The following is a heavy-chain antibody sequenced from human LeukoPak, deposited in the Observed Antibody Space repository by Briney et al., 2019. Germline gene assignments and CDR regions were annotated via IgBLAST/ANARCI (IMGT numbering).Heavy chain of an antibody. J-gene: IGHJ4*02. V-gene: IGHV3-23*01. CDR1: EFTFSNYA. CDR2: ISTGGGST. D-gene: IGHD5-18*01. CDR3: ARGMTAPDY. Sequence: PGGSLRLSCAASEFTFSNYAFSWVRQAPGKGLQWVSSISTGGGSTYYADSVKGRFTISRDNSKNTLYVQMNSLRVEDTAIYYCARGMTAPDYWGQGTLVTVSS.